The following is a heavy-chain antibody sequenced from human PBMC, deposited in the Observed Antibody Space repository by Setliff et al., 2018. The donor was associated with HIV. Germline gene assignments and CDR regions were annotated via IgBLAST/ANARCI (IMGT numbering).Heavy chain of an antibody. CDR2: IDYSGST. V-gene: IGHV4-39*01. J-gene: IGHJ4*02. D-gene: IGHD6-13*01. CDR3: AKAPGLTSSWAIDY. Sequence: SETLSLTCTVSGGSISSSSSYWGWIRQPPGKGLEWIGSIDYSGSTYYNPSLRSRVTISVDTSKTQFSLNLSSVTAADTAVYYCAKAPGLTSSWAIDYWGQGTLVTVSS. CDR1: GGSISSSSSY.